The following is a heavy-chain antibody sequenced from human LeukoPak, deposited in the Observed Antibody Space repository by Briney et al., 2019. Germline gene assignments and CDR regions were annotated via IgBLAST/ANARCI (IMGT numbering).Heavy chain of an antibody. J-gene: IGHJ4*02. D-gene: IGHD2-2*01. Sequence: GGSLRLSCAASGFTFSSYAMSWVRQAPGKGLEWVSAISGSGGSTYYADSVKGRFTISRDNSKNTLYLQMNSLRAEDTAVYYCAKFPGIVVVPAVIFYWGQGTLVTVSS. CDR1: GFTFSSYA. CDR2: ISGSGGST. V-gene: IGHV3-23*01. CDR3: AKFPGIVVVPAVIFY.